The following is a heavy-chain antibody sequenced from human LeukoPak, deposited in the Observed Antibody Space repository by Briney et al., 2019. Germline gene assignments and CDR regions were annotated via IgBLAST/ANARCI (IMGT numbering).Heavy chain of an antibody. D-gene: IGHD2-15*01. CDR1: GFTFSSYA. V-gene: IGHV3-23*01. J-gene: IGHJ6*02. Sequence: PGGSLRLSCAASGFTFSSYAMSWVRQAPGKGLEWVSAISGSGGSTYYADSVKGRFTISRDNSKNTLYLQMNSLRAEDTAVYYCAKDSLDGYCSGGSCYKSYYYYGMDVWGQGTTVTVSS. CDR3: AKDSLDGYCSGGSCYKSYYYYGMDV. CDR2: ISGSGGST.